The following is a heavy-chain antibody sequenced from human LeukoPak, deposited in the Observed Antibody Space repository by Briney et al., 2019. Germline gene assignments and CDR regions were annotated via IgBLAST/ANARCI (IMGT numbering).Heavy chain of an antibody. J-gene: IGHJ4*02. CDR2: FRPNTGGA. D-gene: IGHD5-18*01. CDR3: ARVRDTAMVTDY. CDR1: GYAFSDYY. Sequence: ASVKVSCKTSGYAFSDYYIHWMRQAPGQGLEWMGWFRPNTGGAKYAQNFQGRVTITGDTSITTAYMELSRLTSDDTAVYYCARVRDTAMVTDYWGQGTLVTVS. V-gene: IGHV1-2*02.